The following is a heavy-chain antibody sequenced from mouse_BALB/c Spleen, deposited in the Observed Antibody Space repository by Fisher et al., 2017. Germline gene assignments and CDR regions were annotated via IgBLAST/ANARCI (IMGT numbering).Heavy chain of an antibody. D-gene: IGHD2-1*01. J-gene: IGHJ1*01. V-gene: IGHV1S137*01. CDR3: ARHGNRYWYFDV. Sequence: KFKGKATMTVDKSSSTAYMELARLTSEDSAIYYCARHGNRYWYFDVWGAGTTVTVSS.